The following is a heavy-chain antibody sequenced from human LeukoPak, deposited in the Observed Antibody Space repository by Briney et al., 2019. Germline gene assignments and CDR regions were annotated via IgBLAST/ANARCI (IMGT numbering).Heavy chain of an antibody. CDR2: IYYSGST. V-gene: IGHV4-31*03. Sequence: SETLSLTCTVSGVSISSGGYYWSWIRQHPGKGLEWIGYIYYSGSTYYNPSLKSRVTISVDTSKNQFSLKLSSVTAADTAVYYCARLWFGELLSHFETWGQGTLVTVSS. CDR3: ARLWFGELLSHFET. J-gene: IGHJ5*02. D-gene: IGHD3-10*01. CDR1: GVSISSGGYY.